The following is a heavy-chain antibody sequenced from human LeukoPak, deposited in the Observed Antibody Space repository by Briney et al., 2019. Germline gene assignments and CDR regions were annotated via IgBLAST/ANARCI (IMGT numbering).Heavy chain of an antibody. CDR3: AKGGVGGYYYYGMDV. Sequence: GGSLGLSCAASGFTFRSYGMHWVRQAPGKGLEWVADISYDGSNKYYADSVKGRFTISRDNSKNTLYLQMNSLRTEDTAVYYCAKGGVGGYYYYGMDVWGQGTTVTVSS. D-gene: IGHD2-15*01. CDR1: GFTFRSYG. V-gene: IGHV3-30*18. J-gene: IGHJ6*02. CDR2: ISYDGSNK.